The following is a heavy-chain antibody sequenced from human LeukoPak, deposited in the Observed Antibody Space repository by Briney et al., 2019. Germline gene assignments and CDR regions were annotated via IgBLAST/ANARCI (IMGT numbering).Heavy chain of an antibody. J-gene: IGHJ6*02. Sequence: GGSLRLSCAASGFTFNSYVMSWVRQAPGKGLEWVSGISGSGGSTYYADSVKGRFTISRDNAKNSLYLQMNSLRDEDTAVYYCARDLWGYSNYYYYYGMDVWGQGTTVTVSS. CDR3: ARDLWGYSNYYYYYGMDV. CDR1: GFTFNSYV. V-gene: IGHV3-23*01. CDR2: ISGSGGST. D-gene: IGHD4-11*01.